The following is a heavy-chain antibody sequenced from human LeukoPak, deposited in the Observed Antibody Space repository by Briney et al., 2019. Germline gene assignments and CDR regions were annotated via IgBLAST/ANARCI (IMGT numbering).Heavy chain of an antibody. CDR2: ISSSSSTI. CDR1: GFTFSSYS. V-gene: IGHV3-48*01. CDR3: ARVPTTIYPYFDY. Sequence: GGSLRLSCAASGFTFSSYSMNWVRQAPGKGLEWVSYISSSSSTIYYADSVKGRFTISRDNAKNSLYLQMNSLRAEDTAVYYCARVPTTIYPYFDYWGQGTLVTVFS. D-gene: IGHD4-17*01. J-gene: IGHJ4*02.